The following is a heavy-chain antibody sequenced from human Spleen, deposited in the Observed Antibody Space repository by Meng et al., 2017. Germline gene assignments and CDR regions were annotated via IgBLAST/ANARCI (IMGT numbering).Heavy chain of an antibody. Sequence: GESLKISCAASGFTFSSYWMHWVRQAPGKGLVWVSRINSDGSSTSYADSVKGRFTISRDNAKNTLYLQMNSLRAEDTAVYYCARGPIAAAGTSLGVWGQGTTVTVSS. V-gene: IGHV3-74*01. CDR2: INSDGSST. J-gene: IGHJ6*02. CDR1: GFTFSSYW. CDR3: ARGPIAAAGTSLGV. D-gene: IGHD6-13*01.